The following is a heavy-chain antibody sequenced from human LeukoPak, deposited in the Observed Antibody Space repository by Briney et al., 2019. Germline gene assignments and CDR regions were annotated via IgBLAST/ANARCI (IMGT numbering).Heavy chain of an antibody. CDR2: IKHDGSDK. J-gene: IGHJ4*02. V-gene: IGHV3-7*01. Sequence: GGSLRLSCAASGFTFSDYYMSWIRQAPGKGLEWVANIKHDGSDKYYVDSVKGRFTISRDNAKNSLYLQMNSLRAEDTAMYYCARDLWFGEFPYYFDQWGQGTLVTVSS. CDR1: GFTFSDYY. D-gene: IGHD3-10*01. CDR3: ARDLWFGEFPYYFDQ.